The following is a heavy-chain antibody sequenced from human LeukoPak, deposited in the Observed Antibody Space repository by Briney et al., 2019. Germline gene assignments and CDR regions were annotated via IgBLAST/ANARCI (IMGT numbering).Heavy chain of an antibody. CDR1: GGSISSSNSY. CDR2: IYYSGST. CDR3: ARDFGGY. J-gene: IGHJ4*02. V-gene: IGHV4-39*07. D-gene: IGHD3-16*01. Sequence: SETLSLTCTVSGGSISSSNSYWGWIRQPPGKGLEWIGSIYYSGSTYYNPSLKSRVTISVDTSKNQFSLKLSSVTAADTAVYYCARDFGGYWGQGTLVTVSS.